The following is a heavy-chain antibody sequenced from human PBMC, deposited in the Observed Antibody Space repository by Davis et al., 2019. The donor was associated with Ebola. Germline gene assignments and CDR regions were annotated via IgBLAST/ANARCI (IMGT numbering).Heavy chain of an antibody. J-gene: IGHJ6*02. CDR2: INHSGST. Sequence: GSLRLSCAVYGGSFSGYYWSWIRQPPGKGLEWIGEINHSGSTNYNPSLKSRVTISVDTSKNQFSLKLSSVTAADTAVYYCARARYSNYYYYYYGMDVWGQGTTVTVSS. D-gene: IGHD4-11*01. CDR3: ARARYSNYYYYYYGMDV. CDR1: GGSFSGYY. V-gene: IGHV4-34*01.